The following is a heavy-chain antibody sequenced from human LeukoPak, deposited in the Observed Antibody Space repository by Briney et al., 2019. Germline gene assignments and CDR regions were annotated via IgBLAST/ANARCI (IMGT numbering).Heavy chain of an antibody. D-gene: IGHD1-26*01. CDR3: AKEVVSGMDV. J-gene: IGHJ6*03. V-gene: IGHV3-30*02. Sequence: GGSLRLSCAASGFTFSSYGMHWVRQAPGKGLEWVTFIRYDGSNDYYADSVKGRFTISRDNSNNTLYLQMNSLRAEDTAVYYCAKEVVSGMDVWGKGTTVTVSS. CDR1: GFTFSSYG. CDR2: IRYDGSND.